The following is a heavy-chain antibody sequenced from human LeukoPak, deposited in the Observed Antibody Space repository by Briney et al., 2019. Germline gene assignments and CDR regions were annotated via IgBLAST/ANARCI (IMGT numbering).Heavy chain of an antibody. J-gene: IGHJ6*03. CDR2: IYYSGST. V-gene: IGHV4-59*01. Sequence: PSETLSLTCTVSGGSISSYYWSWIRQPPGKGLEWIGYIYYSGSTNYKPSLKSRVTISVDTSKNQFSLKLSSVTAADTAVYYCASSRFGVYMDVWGKGTTVTVSS. CDR3: ASSRFGVYMDV. CDR1: GGSISSYY. D-gene: IGHD3-10*01.